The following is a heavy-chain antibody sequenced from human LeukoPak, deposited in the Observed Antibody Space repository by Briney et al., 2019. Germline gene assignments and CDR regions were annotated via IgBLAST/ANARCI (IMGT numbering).Heavy chain of an antibody. CDR3: TTGYSYGSY. CDR1: GFIFSTYW. V-gene: IGHV3-15*01. Sequence: PGGSLRLSCAASGFIFSTYWMSWVRQAPGKGLEWVGRIKSKTDGETTDYAAPVKGRFTISRDDSKNTLYLQMNSLKTEDTAVYYCTTGYSYGSYWGQGTLVTVSS. CDR2: IKSKTDGETT. J-gene: IGHJ4*02. D-gene: IGHD5-18*01.